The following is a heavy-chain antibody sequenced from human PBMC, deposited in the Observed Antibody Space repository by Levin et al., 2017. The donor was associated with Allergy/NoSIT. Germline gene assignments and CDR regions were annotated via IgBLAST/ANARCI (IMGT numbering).Heavy chain of an antibody. CDR2: IKQDGSEK. D-gene: IGHD6-13*01. CDR1: GFTFSNYW. Sequence: GESLKISCAASGFTFSNYWMSWVRQAPGKGLEWVANIKQDGSEKYHVDSVKGRFTISRDNAKNSLYLQMNSLRAEDTAVYYCARERYASSSWGQGTLVTVSS. CDR3: ARERYASSS. J-gene: IGHJ4*02. V-gene: IGHV3-7*01.